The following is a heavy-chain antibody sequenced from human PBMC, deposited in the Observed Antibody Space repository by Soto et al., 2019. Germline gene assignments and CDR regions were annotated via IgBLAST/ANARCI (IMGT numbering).Heavy chain of an antibody. V-gene: IGHV3-11*01. CDR2: ISSSGSTI. J-gene: IGHJ6*02. CDR1: GFTFSDYY. Sequence: LRLSCAASGFTFSDYYMSWIRQAPGKGLEWVSYISSSGSTIYYADSVKGRFTISRDNAKNSLYLQMNSLRAEDTAVYYCARAQVRGVSYHYYYGMDVWGQGTTVTVSS. CDR3: ARAQVRGVSYHYYYGMDV. D-gene: IGHD3-10*01.